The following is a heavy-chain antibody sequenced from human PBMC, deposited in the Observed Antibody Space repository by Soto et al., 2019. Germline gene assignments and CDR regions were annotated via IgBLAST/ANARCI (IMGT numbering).Heavy chain of an antibody. CDR2: ISSSSSTI. CDR1: GFTFSSYS. V-gene: IGHV3-48*01. D-gene: IGHD3-10*01. CDR3: ARANYYGSPGDFDY. J-gene: IGHJ4*02. Sequence: HPGGSLRLSCAASGFTFSSYSMNWVRQAPGKGLEWVSYISSSSSTIYYADSVKGRFTISRDNAKNSLYLQMNSLRAEDTAVYYWARANYYGSPGDFDYWGQGTLVTVSS.